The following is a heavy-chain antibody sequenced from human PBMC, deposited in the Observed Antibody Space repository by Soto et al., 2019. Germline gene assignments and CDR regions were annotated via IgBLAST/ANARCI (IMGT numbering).Heavy chain of an antibody. J-gene: IGHJ4*02. Sequence: ASVKVSCKXSGYTFTSYDINWVRQATGQGLEWMGWMNPNSGNTGYAQKFQGRVTMTRNTSISTAYMELSSLRSEDTAVYYCARGRKPITIFGVVIAYYFDYWGQGTLVTVSS. V-gene: IGHV1-8*01. CDR1: GYTFTSYD. CDR3: ARGRKPITIFGVVIAYYFDY. D-gene: IGHD3-3*01. CDR2: MNPNSGNT.